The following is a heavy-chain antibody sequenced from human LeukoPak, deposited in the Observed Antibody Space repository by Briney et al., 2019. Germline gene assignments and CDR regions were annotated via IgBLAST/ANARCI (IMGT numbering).Heavy chain of an antibody. CDR1: GGSISSSSYY. D-gene: IGHD3-10*01. Sequence: SETLSLTCTVSGGSISSSSYYWGWIRQPPGKGLEWIGSIYYSGSTYYNPSLKSRVTISVDTSKNQFSLKLSSVTAADTAVYCCARGNNYYGSGSYGDAFDIWGQGTMVTVSS. CDR3: ARGNNYYGSGSYGDAFDI. J-gene: IGHJ3*02. V-gene: IGHV4-39*07. CDR2: IYYSGST.